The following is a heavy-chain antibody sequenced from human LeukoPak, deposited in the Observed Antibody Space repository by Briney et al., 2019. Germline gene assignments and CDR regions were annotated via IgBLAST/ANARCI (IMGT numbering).Heavy chain of an antibody. D-gene: IGHD3-22*01. CDR2: IYPGDSDT. J-gene: IGHJ4*02. CDR3: ARQSHYYDSSGSVDY. Sequence: GESLKIPCKGSGYSFTSYWIGWVRQMPGKGLEWMGIIYPGDSDTRYSPSFQGQVTISADKSISTAYLQWSSLKASDTAMYYCARQSHYYDSSGSVDYWGQGTLVTVSS. CDR1: GYSFTSYW. V-gene: IGHV5-51*01.